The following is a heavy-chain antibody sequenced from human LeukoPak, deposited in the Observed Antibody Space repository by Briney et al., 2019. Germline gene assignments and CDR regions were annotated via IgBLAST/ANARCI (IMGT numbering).Heavy chain of an antibody. CDR1: GFTFSSYW. Sequence: GGSLRLSCAASGFTFSSYWMHWVRQAPGKGLVWVSRINSDGSSTSYADSVKGRFTISRDNSKNTLYLQMNSLRAEDTAVYYCAKRVQYSSSSGGYFDYWGQGTLVTVSS. V-gene: IGHV3-74*01. D-gene: IGHD6-6*01. CDR2: INSDGSST. J-gene: IGHJ4*02. CDR3: AKRVQYSSSSGGYFDY.